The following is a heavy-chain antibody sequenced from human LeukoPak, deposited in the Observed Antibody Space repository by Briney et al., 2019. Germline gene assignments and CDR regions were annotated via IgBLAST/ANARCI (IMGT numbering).Heavy chain of an antibody. J-gene: IGHJ6*02. CDR3: ARDPPYSGSSPYYYHFGMDV. CDR2: IDSGGGT. V-gene: IGHV3-53*01. CDR1: GFIVSDNY. Sequence: GGSLRPSRAASGFIVSDNYMSWVRQPAGGGLEWLPFIDSGGGTYYPDSLKGRFTISRDNSQNTLYLQMNSLRAEDTAVYYCARDPPYSGSSPYYYHFGMDVWGQGTTVTVSS. D-gene: IGHD6-19*01.